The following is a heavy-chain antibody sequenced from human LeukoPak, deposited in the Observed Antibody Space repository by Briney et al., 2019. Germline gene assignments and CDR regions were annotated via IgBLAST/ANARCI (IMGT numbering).Heavy chain of an antibody. V-gene: IGHV3-21*04. CDR1: GFTFNSYS. Sequence: GGSLRLSCAASGFTFNSYSMNWVRQAPGKGLEWVSSISGSNSYIYYADSMKGRFTISRDNAKNSLYLQMNSLRAEDTAVYYCARDHGYCSGGSRRNWFDPWGQGTLVTVSS. J-gene: IGHJ5*02. D-gene: IGHD2-15*01. CDR3: ARDHGYCSGGSRRNWFDP. CDR2: ISGSNSYI.